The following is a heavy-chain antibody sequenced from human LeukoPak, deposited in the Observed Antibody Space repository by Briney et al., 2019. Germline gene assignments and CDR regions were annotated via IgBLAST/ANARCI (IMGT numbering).Heavy chain of an antibody. Sequence: PGGSLRLSCAASGFTFSGYAMTWVRQAPGKGLEWVSVISDSGGSTHYADSVKGRFTISRDNSKNTLYLQMNSLRAEDTAVYYCAKAGIFGVVRSSSGIWGQGTMVTVS. D-gene: IGHD3-3*01. CDR1: GFTFSGYA. CDR2: ISDSGGST. J-gene: IGHJ3*02. CDR3: AKAGIFGVVRSSSGI. V-gene: IGHV3-23*01.